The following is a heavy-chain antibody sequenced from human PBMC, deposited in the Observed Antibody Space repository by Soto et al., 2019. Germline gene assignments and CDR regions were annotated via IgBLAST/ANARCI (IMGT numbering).Heavy chain of an antibody. Sequence: QVQLVESGGGVVQPGRSLRLSCAASGFTFSNYGMHWVRQAPGKGLEWVAFIWYDGSKKYYVDSVKGRFTISRDNSKNTLSLQMNSLRAEDTAVYYCAKDRSSTWSFDYWGQGTLVTVSS. CDR3: AKDRSSTWSFDY. CDR2: IWYDGSKK. J-gene: IGHJ4*02. CDR1: GFTFSNYG. V-gene: IGHV3-30*02. D-gene: IGHD6-13*01.